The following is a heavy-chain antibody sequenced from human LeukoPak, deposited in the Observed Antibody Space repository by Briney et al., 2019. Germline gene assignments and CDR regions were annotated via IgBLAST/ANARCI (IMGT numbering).Heavy chain of an antibody. Sequence: SETLSLTCTVSGGSISSYYWSWIRQPPGKGLEWIGYIYYSGSTNYNPSLKSRVTISVDTSKNQFSLKLSSVTAADTAVYYCARVKRFGESKNWFDPWGQGTLVTVSS. D-gene: IGHD3-10*01. CDR1: GGSISSYY. CDR3: ARVKRFGESKNWFDP. V-gene: IGHV4-59*01. CDR2: IYYSGST. J-gene: IGHJ5*02.